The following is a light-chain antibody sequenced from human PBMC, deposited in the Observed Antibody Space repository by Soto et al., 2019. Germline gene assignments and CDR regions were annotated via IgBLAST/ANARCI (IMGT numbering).Light chain of an antibody. V-gene: IGKV3-20*01. J-gene: IGKJ1*01. CDR3: QQYNVWPGWT. CDR2: AAS. CDR1: QTISSTY. Sequence: EIVLTQSPGTLSLSPGDRATLSCRASQTISSTYLAWYQQNPGQAPRLLIYAASTRATGVPDRFSGSGSGTDFTLTISRLEPEDFAVYYCQQYNVWPGWTFGQGTKVEVK.